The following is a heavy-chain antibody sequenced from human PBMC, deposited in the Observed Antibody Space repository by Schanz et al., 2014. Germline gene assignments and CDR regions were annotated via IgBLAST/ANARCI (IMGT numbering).Heavy chain of an antibody. D-gene: IGHD7-27*01. V-gene: IGHV3-11*01. CDR3: ARENLNWEAFDI. J-gene: IGHJ3*02. CDR1: GFIFNDYY. Sequence: QVQLVESGGGLVKPGGSLRLSCAASGFIFNDYYMNWIRQAPGKGLEWLSYISRDGTTSYYADSVKGRFTISRDNAKNSLYLEMSTLRCEDTDVYYCARENLNWEAFDIWGQGTVVTVSS. CDR2: ISRDGTTS.